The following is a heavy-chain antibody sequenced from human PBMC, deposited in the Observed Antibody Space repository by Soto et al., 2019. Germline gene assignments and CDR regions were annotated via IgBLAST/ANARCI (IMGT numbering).Heavy chain of an antibody. Sequence: AAVKLCCKASGYTFTSYGISWVRQAPGQGLEWVGWISANNGNTNYAQNLQGRVTMTTDTSTSTAYMELRSLRSDDTAVYYCARRAETNGWNGFGADKYYFDFWGQGTLVTVSS. J-gene: IGHJ4*02. V-gene: IGHV1-18*04. CDR1: GYTFTSYG. D-gene: IGHD1-1*01. CDR2: ISANNGNT. CDR3: ARRAETNGWNGFGADKYYFDF.